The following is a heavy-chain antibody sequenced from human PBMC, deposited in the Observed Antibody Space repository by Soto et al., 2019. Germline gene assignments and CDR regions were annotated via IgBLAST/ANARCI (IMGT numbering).Heavy chain of an antibody. CDR2: ISGSGGST. CDR3: AKAPYSNFARFHFDY. Sequence: GGSLRLSCAASGFTFSSYAMSWVRQAPGKGLEWVSAISGSGGSTYYADSVKGRFTISRDNSKNTLYLQMNSPRAEDTAVYYCAKAPYSNFARFHFDYWGQGTPVTVSS. V-gene: IGHV3-23*01. J-gene: IGHJ4*02. CDR1: GFTFSSYA. D-gene: IGHD4-4*01.